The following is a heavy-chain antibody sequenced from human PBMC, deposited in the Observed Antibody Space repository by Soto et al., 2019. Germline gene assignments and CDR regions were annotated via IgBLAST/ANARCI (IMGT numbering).Heavy chain of an antibody. D-gene: IGHD6-6*01. CDR1: GYGFTTYG. V-gene: IGHV1-18*01. J-gene: IGHJ4*02. CDR3: ARGRDGDY. Sequence: QVHLVQSGAEVKKPGASVKVSCKGSGYGFTTYGITWVRQAPGQGLEWMAWISAHNGNTNYAQKLQGRVTVTRDTSTSTAYLVLRSLRSDDTAVYYCARGRDGDYWGQGALVTVSS. CDR2: ISAHNGNT.